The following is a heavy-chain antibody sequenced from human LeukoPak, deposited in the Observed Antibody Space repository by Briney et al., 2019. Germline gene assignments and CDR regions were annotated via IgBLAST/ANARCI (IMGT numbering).Heavy chain of an antibody. Sequence: SETLSLTCTVSGGSISSYYWSWIRQPAGKGLEWIGRIYTSGSTNYNPSLKSRVTMSVDTSKNQFSLKLSSVTAADTAVYYCARLNPYDSSDDRPIDYWGQGTLVTVSS. CDR3: ARLNPYDSSDDRPIDY. D-gene: IGHD3-22*01. CDR1: GGSISSYY. CDR2: IYTSGST. J-gene: IGHJ4*02. V-gene: IGHV4-4*07.